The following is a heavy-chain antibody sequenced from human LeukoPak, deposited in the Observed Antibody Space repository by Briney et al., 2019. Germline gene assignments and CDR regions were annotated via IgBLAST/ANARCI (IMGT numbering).Heavy chain of an antibody. J-gene: IGHJ4*02. CDR3: AKGGWGVPTARGLDY. D-gene: IGHD2-2*01. CDR1: GFTFSSYA. CDR2: ISSGSSGGVT. V-gene: IGHV3-23*01. Sequence: GGSLRLSCAASGFTFSSYAMSWVRQTPGKGLEWVSGISSGSSGGVTYYADSVKGRFTISRDNSKNTLYLQMNSLRAEDSAVFYCAKGGWGVPTARGLDYWGQGTLVTVS.